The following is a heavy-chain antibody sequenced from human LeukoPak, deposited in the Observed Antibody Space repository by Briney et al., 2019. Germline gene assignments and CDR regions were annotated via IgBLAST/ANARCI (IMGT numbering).Heavy chain of an antibody. CDR1: GFTFSSYG. V-gene: IGHV3-72*01. CDR2: IRNKARRYTT. Sequence: PGGSLRLSCAASGFTFSSYGMHWVRQAPGEGLEWIARIRNKARRYTTEYAASVNGRFTISRDNAKNSLYLQMNSLRVEDTAVYYCARDLYSGMYRAPGGADVWGQGTTVIVSS. CDR3: ARDLYSGMYRAPGGADV. D-gene: IGHD5-12*01. J-gene: IGHJ6*02.